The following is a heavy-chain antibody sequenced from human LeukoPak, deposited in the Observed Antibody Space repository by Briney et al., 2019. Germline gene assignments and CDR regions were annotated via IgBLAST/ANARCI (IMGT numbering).Heavy chain of an antibody. CDR1: GFTFSSYW. J-gene: IGHJ4*02. V-gene: IGHV3-7*01. D-gene: IGHD3-3*01. CDR2: IKQDGSEK. Sequence: GGSLTLSWAASGFTFSSYWMSWVSQAPGKGMEWVANIKQDGSEKYYVDSVKGRFTISRDNAKNSLYLQMNSLRAEDTAVYYCARNDVYDFWSPPHFDYWGQGTLVTVSS. CDR3: ARNDVYDFWSPPHFDY.